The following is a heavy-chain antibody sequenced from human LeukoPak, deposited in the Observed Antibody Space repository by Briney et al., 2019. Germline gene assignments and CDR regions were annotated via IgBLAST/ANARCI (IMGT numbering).Heavy chain of an antibody. V-gene: IGHV1-2*02. CDR2: INPNSGGT. Sequence: AASVNVSCQASGYTFTGYYMHWVRQAPGQGLEGMGWINPNSGGTNYAQKFQGRVTMTRDTSISTAYMERSRLRSDDTAVYYCARPSWYYDSSGGKFDYWGQGTLVTVSS. J-gene: IGHJ4*02. D-gene: IGHD3-22*01. CDR1: GYTFTGYY. CDR3: ARPSWYYDSSGGKFDY.